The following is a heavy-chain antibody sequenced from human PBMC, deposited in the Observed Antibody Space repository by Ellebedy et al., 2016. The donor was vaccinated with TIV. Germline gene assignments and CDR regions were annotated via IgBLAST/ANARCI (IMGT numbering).Heavy chain of an antibody. V-gene: IGHV3-30*18. D-gene: IGHD6-13*01. J-gene: IGHJ6*02. CDR1: GLTFSSYG. Sequence: GGSLRLSCAASGLTFSSYGMHWVRQAPGKGLEWVAVISYDGSNKYYADSVKGRFTISRDNPKNTLYLQMNSLRGEDTAVYYCAKGSSSSWLNYYYYGMDVWGQGTTVTVSS. CDR2: ISYDGSNK. CDR3: AKGSSSSWLNYYYYGMDV.